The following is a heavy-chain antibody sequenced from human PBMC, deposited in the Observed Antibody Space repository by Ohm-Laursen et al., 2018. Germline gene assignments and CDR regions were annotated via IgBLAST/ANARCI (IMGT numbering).Heavy chain of an antibody. V-gene: IGHV3-7*01. CDR3: ARDDDGEDY. CDR2: IKQDGSEK. CDR1: GFTFSSYW. J-gene: IGHJ4*02. D-gene: IGHD4-17*01. Sequence: GSLRLSCSASGFTFSSYWMSWVRQAPGKGLEWVANIKQDGSEKYYVDSVKGRFTISRDNAKNSVYLQLNSLRNEDTAVYYCARDDDGEDYWGQGTLVTVSP.